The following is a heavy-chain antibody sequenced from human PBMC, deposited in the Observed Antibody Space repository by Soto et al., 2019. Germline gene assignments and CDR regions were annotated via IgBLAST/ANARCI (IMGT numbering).Heavy chain of an antibody. CDR1: GFTFSSYA. CDR2: ISGSGGST. V-gene: IGHV3-23*01. Sequence: PRGSLRLSCAASGFTFSSYAMSCVRQAPGKGLEWVSAISGSGGSTYYADSVKGRFTISRDNSKNTLYLQMNSLRAEDTAVYYCAKGIHRDYDFDPPGQGPLVTRSS. CDR3: AKGIHRDYDFDP. J-gene: IGHJ5*02. D-gene: IGHD4-17*01.